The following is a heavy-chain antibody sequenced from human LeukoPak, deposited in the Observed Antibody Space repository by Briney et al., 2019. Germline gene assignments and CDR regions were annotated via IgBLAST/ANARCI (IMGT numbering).Heavy chain of an antibody. V-gene: IGHV3-7*01. Sequence: PGGSLRLSCAASGFTFSDYWMSWVRQVAGKGLEWVANIKQDGSEKYYVDSVKGRFTISRDDAKNSLYLQMNSLRAEDTAVYYCANLPLVRGVILAVVYWGQGTLVTVSS. CDR3: ANLPLVRGVILAVVY. J-gene: IGHJ4*02. D-gene: IGHD3-10*01. CDR2: IKQDGSEK. CDR1: GFTFSDYW.